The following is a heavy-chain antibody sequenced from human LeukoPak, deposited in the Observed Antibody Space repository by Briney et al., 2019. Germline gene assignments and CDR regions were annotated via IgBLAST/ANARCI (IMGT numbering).Heavy chain of an antibody. J-gene: IGHJ5*02. CDR2: VSGSGDST. CDR1: GFTFSSSA. Sequence: GGSLRLSCAASGFTFSSSAMSWVRQAPGKGLEWVSAVSGSGDSTYYADSVKGRFTISRDNSKNTLYLQMNSLRADDTAIYYCAKDAPFYCGSISCPNWFDPWGQGTLVTVSS. D-gene: IGHD2-2*01. CDR3: AKDAPFYCGSISCPNWFDP. V-gene: IGHV3-23*01.